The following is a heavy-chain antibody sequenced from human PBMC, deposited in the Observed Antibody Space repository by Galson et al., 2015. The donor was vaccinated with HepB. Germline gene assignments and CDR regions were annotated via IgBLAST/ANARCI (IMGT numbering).Heavy chain of an antibody. J-gene: IGHJ4*02. CDR1: GFTFSSYA. V-gene: IGHV3-30*04. CDR3: ARDLHSITMIVVLGY. D-gene: IGHD3-22*01. Sequence: SLRLSCAASGFTFSSYAMHWVRQAPGKGLEWVAVISYDGSNKYYADSVKGRFTISRDNSKNTLYLQMNSLRAEDTAVYYCARDLHSITMIVVLGYWGQGTLVTVSS. CDR2: ISYDGSNK.